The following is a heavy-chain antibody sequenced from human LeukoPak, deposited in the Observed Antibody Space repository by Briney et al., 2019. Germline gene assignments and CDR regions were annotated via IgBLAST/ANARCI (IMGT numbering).Heavy chain of an antibody. CDR1: GGSISSYY. J-gene: IGHJ4*02. D-gene: IGHD5-24*01. CDR2: IYYSGST. Sequence: PSETLSLTCTVSGGSISSYYWSWIRQPPGKGLEWIGYIYYSGSTNYNPSLKSRVTISVDTSKNQFSLKLSSVTAADTAVYYCARAGRDGYNLDYWGQGTLVTVSS. CDR3: ARAGRDGYNLDY. V-gene: IGHV4-59*01.